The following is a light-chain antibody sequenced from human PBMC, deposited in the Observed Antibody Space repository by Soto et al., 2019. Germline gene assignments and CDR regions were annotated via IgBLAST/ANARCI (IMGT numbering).Light chain of an antibody. CDR3: QVWDSSSDLVV. V-gene: IGLV3-21*04. J-gene: IGLJ2*01. CDR2: YDS. Sequence: SYELTQPPSVSVAPGKTARITCGGNNIGSKSVHWYQQKPGQAPVLVIYYDSDRPSGIPERFSGSNSGNTATLTISRVEAGDEVDYYCQVWDSSSDLVVFGGGPMLTVL. CDR1: NIGSKS.